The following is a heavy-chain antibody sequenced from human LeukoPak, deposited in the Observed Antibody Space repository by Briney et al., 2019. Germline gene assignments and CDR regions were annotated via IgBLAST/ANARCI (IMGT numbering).Heavy chain of an antibody. CDR2: INSDGSST. J-gene: IGHJ5*02. D-gene: IGHD2-2*01. CDR1: GFTFSSYW. V-gene: IGHV3-74*01. CDR3: ARDVVPAATYNWFDP. Sequence: GGSLRLSCAASGFTFSSYWMHWVRQAPGKGLVWVSRINSDGSSTSYADSVKGRFTISRDNAKNTLYLQMNSLRAEDTAVYYCARDVVPAATYNWFDPWGQGTLVTVSP.